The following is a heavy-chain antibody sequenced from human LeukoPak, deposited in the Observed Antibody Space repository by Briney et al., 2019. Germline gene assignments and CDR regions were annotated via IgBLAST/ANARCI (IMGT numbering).Heavy chain of an antibody. Sequence: GGSLRLSCAASGFTFSSYWMSWVRQAPGKGLEWVANIKQDGSEKYYVDSVKGRFTISRDNSKNTLYLQMNSLRAEDTAVYYCAKLTVTYNNWFDPWGQGTLVTVSS. CDR1: GFTFSSYW. V-gene: IGHV3-7*01. D-gene: IGHD4-17*01. J-gene: IGHJ5*02. CDR2: IKQDGSEK. CDR3: AKLTVTYNNWFDP.